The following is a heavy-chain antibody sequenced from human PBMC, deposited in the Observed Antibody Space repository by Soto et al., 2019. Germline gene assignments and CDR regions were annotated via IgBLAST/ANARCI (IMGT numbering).Heavy chain of an antibody. D-gene: IGHD1-26*01. CDR1: GGSITSYY. CDR3: ARVGGAPLGAFDI. J-gene: IGHJ3*02. V-gene: IGHV4-59*01. CDR2: IFYSGNS. Sequence: SETLSLTCTVSGGSITSYYWSWIRQPPGRGLEYIGYIFYSGNSNYNPSLTSRVTVSVDTSKNQFSLKLSSVTAADTAVYYCARVGGAPLGAFDIWGQGTKVTVSS.